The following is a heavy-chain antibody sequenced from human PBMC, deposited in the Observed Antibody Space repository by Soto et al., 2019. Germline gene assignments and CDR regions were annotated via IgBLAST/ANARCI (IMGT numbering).Heavy chain of an antibody. D-gene: IGHD2-8*02. J-gene: IGHJ4*02. Sequence: SETLSLTCTVAGVSVSSGFYYWSWIRQTPGKGLEWIGDIYYSGNTNYNPSLKSRVTMSVDTSKNQFSLKLSSVTAADTAVYYCARVGGVIWRDFDYWGQGTLVTVSS. CDR3: ARVGGVIWRDFDY. CDR1: GVSVSSGFYY. V-gene: IGHV4-61*01. CDR2: IYYSGNT.